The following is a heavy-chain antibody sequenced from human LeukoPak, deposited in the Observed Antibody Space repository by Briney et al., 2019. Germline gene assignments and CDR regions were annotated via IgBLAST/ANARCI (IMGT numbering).Heavy chain of an antibody. Sequence: ASVKVSCKASGYTFANYGITWVRQPPGEGLEGMGWISGYNGNRNYAQDFQGRVPITMDTSTSTVYMELRSLRSDDTAVYYCARDYVRKWELRGDYFDYWGQGTLVTVSP. D-gene: IGHD1-26*01. CDR1: GYTFANYG. V-gene: IGHV1-18*01. J-gene: IGHJ4*02. CDR3: ARDYVRKWELRGDYFDY. CDR2: ISGYNGNR.